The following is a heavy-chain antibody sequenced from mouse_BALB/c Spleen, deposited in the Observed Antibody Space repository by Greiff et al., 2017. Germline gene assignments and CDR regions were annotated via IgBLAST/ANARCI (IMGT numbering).Heavy chain of an antibody. V-gene: IGHV5-12-2*01. D-gene: IGHD2-3*01. CDR1: GFTFSSYT. Sequence: EVKLMESGGGLVQPGGSLKLSCAASGFTFSSYTMSWVRQTPEKRLEWVAYISNGGGSTYYPDTLKGRFTISRDNAKNTLYLQMSSLKSEDTAMYYCARPFYDGYYPFAYWGQGTLVTVSA. CDR2: ISNGGGST. CDR3: ARPFYDGYYPFAY. J-gene: IGHJ3*01.